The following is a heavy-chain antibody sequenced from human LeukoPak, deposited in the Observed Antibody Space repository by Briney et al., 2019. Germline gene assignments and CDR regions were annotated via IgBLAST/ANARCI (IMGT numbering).Heavy chain of an antibody. V-gene: IGHV1-18*01. D-gene: IGHD4-17*01. CDR1: GCTFTNYG. CDR2: ISAYNGNT. Sequence: ASVKVSCKASGCTFTNYGISWVRQAPGQGLEWMGWISAYNGNTNYAQKLQGRVTMTTDTSMSTAYMELRSLRSDDTAVYYCARDRDYGDYNTQDLFVYWGQGTLVTVSS. J-gene: IGHJ4*02. CDR3: ARDRDYGDYNTQDLFVY.